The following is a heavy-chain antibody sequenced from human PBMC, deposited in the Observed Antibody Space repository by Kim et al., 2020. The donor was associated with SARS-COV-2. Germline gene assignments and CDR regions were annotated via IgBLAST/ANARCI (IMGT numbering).Heavy chain of an antibody. D-gene: IGHD3-3*01. Sequence: SETLSLTCAVYGGSFSGYYWSWIRQPPGKGLEWIAEINHSGSTNYNPSLKSRVTISVDTSKNQFSLKLSSVTAADTAAYYCARGRTFFRVVIIYYRDVWGKGATVTVSS. CDR2: INHSGST. J-gene: IGHJ6*03. CDR3: ARGRTFFRVVIIYYRDV. CDR1: GGSFSGYY. V-gene: IGHV4-34*01.